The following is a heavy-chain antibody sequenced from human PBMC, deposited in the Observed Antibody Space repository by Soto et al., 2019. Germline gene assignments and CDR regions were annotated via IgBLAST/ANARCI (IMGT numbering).Heavy chain of an antibody. CDR2: INSGGSST. Sequence: GGSLRLSCAASGFTFSSYWMHWVRQAPGKGLVWVSRINSGGSSTNYADSVKGRFTISRDNSKNTLYLQMNSLRAEDTAVYYCARAGRFLKWSTSEGYFEYWGQGTLVTVSS. J-gene: IGHJ4*02. V-gene: IGHV3-74*01. D-gene: IGHD3-3*01. CDR3: ARAGRFLKWSTSEGYFEY. CDR1: GFTFSSYW.